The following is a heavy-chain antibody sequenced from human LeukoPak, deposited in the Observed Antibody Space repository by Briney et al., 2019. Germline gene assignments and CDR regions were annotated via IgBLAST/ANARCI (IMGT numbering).Heavy chain of an antibody. CDR3: ARDSNFWSGYPTYYYYYCGMDV. CDR1: GYTFTGYY. D-gene: IGHD3-3*01. V-gene: IGHV1-2*02. J-gene: IGHJ6*02. CDR2: INPNSGGT. Sequence: ASVKVSCKASGYTFTGYYMHWMRQAPGQGLEWMGWINPNSGGTNYAQKFQGRVTMTRDTSISTAYMELSRLRSDDTAVYYCARDSNFWSGYPTYYYYYCGMDVWGQGTTVTVSS.